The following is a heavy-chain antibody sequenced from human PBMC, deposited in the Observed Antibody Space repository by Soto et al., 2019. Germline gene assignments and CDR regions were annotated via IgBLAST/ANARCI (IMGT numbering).Heavy chain of an antibody. CDR3: VRAVGGVSHLDH. CDR1: GFTFSSYA. J-gene: IGHJ4*02. CDR2: ISGSGGST. V-gene: IGHV3-23*01. D-gene: IGHD2-8*02. Sequence: GGSLRLSCAASGFTFSSYAMSWVRQAPGKGLEWVSAISGSGGSTYYADSVKGRFTISRDNSDNKVFLQMNDLTSEDTAVYFCVRAVGGVSHLDHWGLGTLVTVSS.